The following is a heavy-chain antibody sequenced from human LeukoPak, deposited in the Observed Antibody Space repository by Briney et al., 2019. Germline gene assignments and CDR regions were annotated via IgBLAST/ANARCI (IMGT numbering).Heavy chain of an antibody. CDR1: AYSISGGYY. Sequence: SETLSLTCDVYGHSITSAYSISGGYYWGCLRQPPEKGLERIGSIYHDGSTYFTPSLKSRVTISIDTSDNLFSLNLSSVTAADTAVYFCARTSRSGRAGGPFDIWGLGTMVTVSS. D-gene: IGHD1-26*01. V-gene: IGHV4-38-2*01. J-gene: IGHJ3*02. CDR2: IYHDGST. CDR3: ARTSRSGRAGGPFDI.